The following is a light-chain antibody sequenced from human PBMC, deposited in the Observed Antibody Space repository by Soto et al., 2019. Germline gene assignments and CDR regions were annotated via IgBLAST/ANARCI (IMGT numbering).Light chain of an antibody. V-gene: IGLV2-14*01. J-gene: IGLJ1*01. CDR3: TSYTSSSTNYV. CDR1: SSDIGGYDY. CDR2: EVS. Sequence: QSALTQPASVSGSPGQSITISCTGTSSDIGGYDYVSWYQQHPGKAPKLMIYEVSNRPSGVSNRFSGSKSGNTASLTISGLQAEDEADYYCTSYTSSSTNYVFGTRTKLTVL.